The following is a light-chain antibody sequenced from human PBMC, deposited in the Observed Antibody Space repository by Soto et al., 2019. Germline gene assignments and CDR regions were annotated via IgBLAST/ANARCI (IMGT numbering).Light chain of an antibody. CDR2: DAS. V-gene: IGKV1-39*01. CDR3: QQYSTFPRT. J-gene: IGKJ1*01. Sequence: DVQMTQSPPSLSASVGDRVTITCRASQTIGTYLNWYQKKPGTPPKLLIYDASNLQTGVSSRFSGSGSGAEFALTISSLQPEDFATYYCQQYSTFPRTFGQGTKVEI. CDR1: QTIGTY.